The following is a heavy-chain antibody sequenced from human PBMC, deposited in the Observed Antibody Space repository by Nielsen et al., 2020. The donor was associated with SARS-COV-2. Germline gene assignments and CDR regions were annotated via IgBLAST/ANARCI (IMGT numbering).Heavy chain of an antibody. Sequence: ASVQVSCKASGYTFTSYGISWLRQAPGQGLEWMGWISAYNGNTNYAQKLQGRVTMTRDTSISTAYMELSRMRSDDTAVYYCARGVAAAAGNKFDPWGQGTLVTVSS. J-gene: IGHJ5*02. CDR3: ARGVAAAAGNKFDP. CDR2: ISAYNGNT. V-gene: IGHV1-18*01. D-gene: IGHD6-13*01. CDR1: GYTFTSYG.